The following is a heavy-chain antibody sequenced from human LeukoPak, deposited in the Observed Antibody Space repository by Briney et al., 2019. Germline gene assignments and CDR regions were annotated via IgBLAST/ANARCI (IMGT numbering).Heavy chain of an antibody. Sequence: SVKVSCKASGGTSSSYAISWVRQAPGQGLEWMGGIIPFSGTATYAQKFQGRVTITADEYTRTAYMELSSLRFEDTAVYHCARDRGMDSSGYPGWFDPWGQGTLVTVAS. V-gene: IGHV1-69*13. J-gene: IGHJ5*02. CDR2: IIPFSGTA. CDR3: ARDRGMDSSGYPGWFDP. CDR1: GGTSSSYA. D-gene: IGHD3-22*01.